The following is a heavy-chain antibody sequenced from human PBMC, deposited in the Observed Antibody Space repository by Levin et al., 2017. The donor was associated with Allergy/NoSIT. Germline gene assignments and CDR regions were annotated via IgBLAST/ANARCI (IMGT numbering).Heavy chain of an antibody. CDR3: ARAGNYYYDSSGYYYL. D-gene: IGHD3-22*01. V-gene: IGHV1-69*13. CDR2: IIPIFGTA. Sequence: SVKVSCKASGGTFSSYAISWVRQAPGQGLEWMGGIIPIFGTANYAQKFQGRVTITADESTSTAYMELSSLRSEDTAVYYCARAGNYYYDSSGYYYLWGQGTLVTVSS. CDR1: GGTFSSYA. J-gene: IGHJ4*02.